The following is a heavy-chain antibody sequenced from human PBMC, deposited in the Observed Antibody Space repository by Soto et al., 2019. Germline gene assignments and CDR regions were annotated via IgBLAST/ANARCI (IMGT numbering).Heavy chain of an antibody. J-gene: IGHJ3*02. CDR3: ARDRKQLLGTDAFDI. V-gene: IGHV3-21*04. CDR2: ISSSSSYT. D-gene: IGHD2-2*01. Sequence: GGSLRLSCAASGFSFSSYSMNWVRQAPGKGLEWISYISSSSSYTNYADSVKGRFTISRDNAKNSLYLQMNSLRAEDTAVYYCARDRKQLLGTDAFDIWGQGTMVTVSS. CDR1: GFSFSSYS.